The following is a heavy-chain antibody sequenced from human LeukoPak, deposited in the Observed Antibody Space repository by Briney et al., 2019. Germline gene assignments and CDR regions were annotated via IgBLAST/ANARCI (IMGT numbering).Heavy chain of an antibody. CDR2: IIPILGIA. Sequence: ASVKVSCKASGGTFSSYAISWVRQAPGQGLEWMGRIIPILGIANYAQKFQGRVTITADKSTSTAYMELSSLRSEDTAVYYCARHSDCSGGSCYPLTVYYGMDVWGQGTTVTVSS. CDR3: ARHSDCSGGSCYPLTVYYGMDV. V-gene: IGHV1-69*04. CDR1: GGTFSSYA. J-gene: IGHJ6*02. D-gene: IGHD2-15*01.